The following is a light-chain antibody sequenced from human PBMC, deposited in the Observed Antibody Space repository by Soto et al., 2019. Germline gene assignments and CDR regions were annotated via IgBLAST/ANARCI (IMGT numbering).Light chain of an antibody. J-gene: IGLJ1*01. CDR2: TNN. Sequence: QSVLTQPPSASGTPGLGVTISCSGSSSNIGTNSVDWYQQVPGAAPDLLIHTNNQRPSGVTDRFSASKSGASASLAIRGLQSRDEADYYCAAWDDSLKAYVFGTGTKVTVL. CDR3: AAWDDSLKAYV. CDR1: SSNIGTNS. V-gene: IGLV1-44*01.